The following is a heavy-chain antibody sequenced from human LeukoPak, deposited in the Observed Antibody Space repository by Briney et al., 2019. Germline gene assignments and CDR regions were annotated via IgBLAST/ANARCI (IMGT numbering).Heavy chain of an antibody. CDR2: IYYSGST. CDR1: GGSISSYY. J-gene: IGHJ4*02. D-gene: IGHD6-19*01. Sequence: SEALSLTCTVSGGSISSYYWSWIRQPPGKGLEWIGYIYYSGSTNYNPSLKSRVTISVDTSKNQFSLKLSSVTAADTAVYYCARDSQQWPLDYWGQGTLVTVSS. CDR3: ARDSQQWPLDY. V-gene: IGHV4-59*01.